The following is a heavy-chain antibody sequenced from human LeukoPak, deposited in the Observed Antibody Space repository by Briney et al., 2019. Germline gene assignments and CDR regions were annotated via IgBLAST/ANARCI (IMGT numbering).Heavy chain of an antibody. D-gene: IGHD6-6*01. CDR3: AREAARGVSP. J-gene: IGHJ5*02. V-gene: IGHV4-34*01. CDR1: GGSFSGYY. CDR2: INHSGST. Sequence: PSETLSLTCAVYGGSFSGYYWSWIRQPPGKGLAWIGEINHSGSTNYNLSLKSRVTISVDTSKNQFSLKLSSVTAADTAVYYCAREAARGVSPWGQETLATVSS.